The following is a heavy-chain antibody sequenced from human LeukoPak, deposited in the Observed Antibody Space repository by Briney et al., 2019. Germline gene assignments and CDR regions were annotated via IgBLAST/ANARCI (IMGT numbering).Heavy chain of an antibody. CDR3: AKDHTGTWTSSLDS. D-gene: IGHD2-2*01. J-gene: IGHJ4*02. CDR1: GFTFRSYG. Sequence: GGSLRLSCAASGFTFRSYGMYWVRLAPGKGLEWLALISYDGKNEDYADSVKGRFTVSRDNSKNTLYLQMNSLRDEDTAVYYCAKDHTGTWTSSLDSWGQGTLVTVSS. CDR2: ISYDGKNE. V-gene: IGHV3-30*18.